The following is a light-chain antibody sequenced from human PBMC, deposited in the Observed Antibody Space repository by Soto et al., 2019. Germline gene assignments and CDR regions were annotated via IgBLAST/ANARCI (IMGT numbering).Light chain of an antibody. CDR2: DIS. J-gene: IGKJ2*01. Sequence: EIVLTQSPGTLSLSPGERATLSCRASQSVGSSNLAWYQQKSGQAPRLLIYDISSRATGIPDRFSGSGSGTDSTLPISRLEPEDCAVYYCQRSGSSANTFGQVTKLEIQ. V-gene: IGKV3-20*01. CDR3: QRSGSSANT. CDR1: QSVGSSN.